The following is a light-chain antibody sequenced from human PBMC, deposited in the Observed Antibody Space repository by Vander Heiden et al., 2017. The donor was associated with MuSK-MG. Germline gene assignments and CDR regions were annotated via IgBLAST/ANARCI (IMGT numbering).Light chain of an antibody. CDR3: QQYNFYPYT. CDR1: QTINSW. V-gene: IGKV1-5*03. CDR2: KAS. Sequence: DIQMTQSPSTLSASVGDRVTITCRASQTINSWLAWYQQKPGKVPKLLIYKASTLESGVPSRFSGSGSGTEFTLTISSLRPDDFATYYCQQYNFYPYTFDQGTKLEI. J-gene: IGKJ2*01.